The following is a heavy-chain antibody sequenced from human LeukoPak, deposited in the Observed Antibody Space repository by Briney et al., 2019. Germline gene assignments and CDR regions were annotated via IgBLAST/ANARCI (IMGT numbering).Heavy chain of an antibody. J-gene: IGHJ3*02. CDR2: ISSSGSTI. Sequence: PGGSLRLSCAASGFTFSDYYMSWIRQAPGKGLEWVSYISSSGSTIYYADSVKGRFTISRDNAKNSLYLQMNSLRAEDTAVYYCARGLITGIARAFDIWGQGTMVTVSS. V-gene: IGHV3-11*04. D-gene: IGHD1-20*01. CDR1: GFTFSDYY. CDR3: ARGLITGIARAFDI.